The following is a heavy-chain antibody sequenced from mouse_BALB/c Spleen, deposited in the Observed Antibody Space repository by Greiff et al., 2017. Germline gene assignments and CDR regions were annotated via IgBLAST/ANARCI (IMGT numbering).Heavy chain of an antibody. CDR2: INPSNGRT. J-gene: IGHJ2*01. CDR1: GYTFTSYW. D-gene: IGHD2-1*01. CDR3: ARPPYGNYGY. V-gene: IGHV1S81*02. Sequence: VQLQQSGAELVKPGASVKLSCKASGYTFTSYWMHWVKQRPGQGLEWIGEINPSNGRTNYNEKFKSKATLTVDKSSSTAYMQLSSLTSEDSAVYYCARPPYGNYGYWGQGTTLTVSS.